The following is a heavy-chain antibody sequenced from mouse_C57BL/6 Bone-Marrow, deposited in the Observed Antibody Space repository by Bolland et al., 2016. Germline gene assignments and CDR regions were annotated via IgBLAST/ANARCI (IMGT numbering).Heavy chain of an antibody. CDR2: ISYSGST. Sequence: GYISYSGSTNYNPSLKSRISITHDTSKNHFFLKLNSVTTEDTATYYCAREGGGYDGYFDVWGTG. D-gene: IGHD2-2*01. V-gene: IGHV3-1*01. J-gene: IGHJ1*03. CDR3: AREGGGYDGYFDV.